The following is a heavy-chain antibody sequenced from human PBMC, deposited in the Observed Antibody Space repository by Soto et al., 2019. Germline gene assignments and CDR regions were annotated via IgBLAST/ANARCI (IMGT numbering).Heavy chain of an antibody. CDR2: IYYSGST. D-gene: IGHD3-22*01. CDR1: GGSISSGDYY. V-gene: IGHV4-30-4*01. CDR3: ARVGRYYDSSGYYSLVDY. Sequence: QVQLRESGPGLVKPSQTLSLTCTVSGGSISSGDYYWSWIRQPPGKGLEWIGYIYYSGSTYYNPSLTSRVTITVDTSKNQFSLKLSSVTAADTAVYYCARVGRYYDSSGYYSLVDYWGQGTLVTVSS. J-gene: IGHJ4*02.